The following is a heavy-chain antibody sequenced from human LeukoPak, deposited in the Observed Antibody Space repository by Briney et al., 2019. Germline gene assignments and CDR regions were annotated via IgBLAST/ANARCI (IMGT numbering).Heavy chain of an antibody. J-gene: IGHJ4*02. CDR3: ARDDYGGNEGFDY. CDR2: IIPIFGIA. Sequence: ASVKVSCKASGGTFSSYAISWVRQAPGQGLEWVGRIIPIFGIANYAQKFQGRVTITADKSTSTAYMELSSLRSEDTAVYYCARDDYGGNEGFDYWGQGTLVTVSS. CDR1: GGTFSSYA. D-gene: IGHD4-23*01. V-gene: IGHV1-69*04.